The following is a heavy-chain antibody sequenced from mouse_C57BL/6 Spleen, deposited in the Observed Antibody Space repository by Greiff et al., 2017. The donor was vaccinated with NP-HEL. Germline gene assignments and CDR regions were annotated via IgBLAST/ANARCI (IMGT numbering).Heavy chain of an antibody. CDR2: INPSSGYT. CDR1: GYTFTSFW. Sequence: QVQLQQSGAELAKPGASVKLSCKASGYTFTSFWMHWVKQRPGQGLEWIGYINPSSGYTKYNQKFKGKATLTADKSSSTAYMQLSSLTYEDSAVYYCAREVAYWGQGTLVTVSA. J-gene: IGHJ3*01. CDR3: AREVAY. V-gene: IGHV1-7*01.